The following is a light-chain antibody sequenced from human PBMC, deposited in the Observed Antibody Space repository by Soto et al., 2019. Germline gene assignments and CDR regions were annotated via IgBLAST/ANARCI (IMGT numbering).Light chain of an antibody. J-gene: IGKJ4*01. V-gene: IGKV3-20*01. CDR2: GAS. Sequence: EIVLTQSPGTLSLSPGERATLSCRASQSVSSANFAWYQQKPGQAPRLLIYGASSRATGIPDRFSGSGSGKVFTLNIRSLQSEDFAVYYCQQYNNWPPLTLGGGTKVDIK. CDR1: QSVSSAN. CDR3: QQYNNWPPLT.